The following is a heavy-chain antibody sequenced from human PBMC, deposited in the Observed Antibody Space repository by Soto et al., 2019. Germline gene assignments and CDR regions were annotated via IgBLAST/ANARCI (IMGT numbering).Heavy chain of an antibody. D-gene: IGHD6-19*01. Sequence: GGSLRLSCAASGFIFSSYAMAWVRQAPGQGLEWVAVISYDGSNKYYADSVKGRFTISRDNSKNTLYLQMNSLRAEDTAVYYCARPTTKGIAVAGTFDAFDIWGQGTMVTVSS. CDR3: ARPTTKGIAVAGTFDAFDI. CDR1: GFIFSSYA. J-gene: IGHJ3*02. CDR2: ISYDGSNK. V-gene: IGHV3-30-3*01.